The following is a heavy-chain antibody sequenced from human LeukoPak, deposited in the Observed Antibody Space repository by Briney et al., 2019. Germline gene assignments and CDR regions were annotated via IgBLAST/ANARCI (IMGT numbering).Heavy chain of an antibody. V-gene: IGHV3-11*04. CDR1: GFTFSDYY. CDR3: ARENTFGGVIVPVQSFDY. Sequence: GGSLRLSCAASGFTFSDYYMSWIRQAPGKGLEWVSYISSSGSTIYYADSVKGRFAISRDNAKSSLYLQMNSLRVEDTAVYYCARENTFGGVIVPVQSFDYWGQGTLVTVSS. CDR2: ISSSGSTI. D-gene: IGHD3-16*02. J-gene: IGHJ4*02.